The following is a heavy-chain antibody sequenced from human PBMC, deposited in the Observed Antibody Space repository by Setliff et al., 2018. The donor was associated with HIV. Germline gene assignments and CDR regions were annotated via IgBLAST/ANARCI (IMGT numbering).Heavy chain of an antibody. D-gene: IGHD1-1*01. J-gene: IGHJ4*02. CDR1: GGSISSYY. CDR3: ARGPTRFYFDY. Sequence: SETLSLTCTVSGGSISSYYWSWIQQPPGKGLEWIGYISYSGSTNYNPSLKSRVTILVDTSKNHFSLKLTSVTAADTAVYYCARGPTRFYFDYWGQGTLVTVSS. CDR2: ISYSGST. V-gene: IGHV4-59*01.